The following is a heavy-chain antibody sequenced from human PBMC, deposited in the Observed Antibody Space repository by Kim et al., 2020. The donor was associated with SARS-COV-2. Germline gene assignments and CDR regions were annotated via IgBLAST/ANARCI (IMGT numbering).Heavy chain of an antibody. CDR3: ARVSGSGSSTRLDY. CDR2: IYYTGNT. D-gene: IGHD3-10*01. J-gene: IGHJ4*02. Sequence: SETLSLTCTVSGGSITSDGYFWSWIRQRPGKGLEGIGYIYYTGNTYYNPSLRSRVTIFVDTSKTQFSLKLISLTAADTAVYYCARVSGSGSSTRLDYWGQGTLVTVSS. CDR1: GGSITSDGYF. V-gene: IGHV4-31*03.